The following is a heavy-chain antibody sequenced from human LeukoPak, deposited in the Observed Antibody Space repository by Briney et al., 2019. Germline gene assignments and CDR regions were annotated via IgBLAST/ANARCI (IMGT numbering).Heavy chain of an antibody. D-gene: IGHD3-10*01. J-gene: IGHJ4*02. CDR1: GLTFSSYS. Sequence: GGSLRLSCVASGLTFSSYSMNWVRQAPGKGLEWVSAISGSGGSTYYADSVKGRFTISRDNSKNTLYLQMNSMRAEDTAVYYCAKVVVRGVTSYFDYWGQGTLVTVSS. CDR3: AKVVVRGVTSYFDY. V-gene: IGHV3-23*01. CDR2: ISGSGGST.